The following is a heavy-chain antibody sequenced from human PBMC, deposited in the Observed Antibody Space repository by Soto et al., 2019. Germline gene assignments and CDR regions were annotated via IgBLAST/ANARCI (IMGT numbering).Heavy chain of an antibody. CDR2: INGDGSGT. CDR3: ARGIFGSGTANDY. Sequence: EVQLVESGGGLVQPGGSLRLSCAASGFTFSGSWMHWVRQAPGKGLVWVSRINGDGSGTSYADFVKGRFTISRDNAKNTLFLQMNGLGGEDMAVYYCARGIFGSGTANDYWGQATLVTVSS. J-gene: IGHJ4*02. D-gene: IGHD3-10*01. V-gene: IGHV3-74*01. CDR1: GFTFSGSW.